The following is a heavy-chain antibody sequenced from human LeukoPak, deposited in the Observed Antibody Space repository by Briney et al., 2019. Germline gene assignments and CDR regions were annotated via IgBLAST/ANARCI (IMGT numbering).Heavy chain of an antibody. D-gene: IGHD2-21*01. CDR3: AKESRSLPYYYFDY. J-gene: IGHJ4*02. V-gene: IGHV3-23*01. CDR2: ISGSGGST. Sequence: PGGSLRLSCAASGFTFSSYAMSWVRQAPGKGLEWVSAISGSGGSTYYADSVKGRFTISRDNSKNTLYLQMNGLSAEDTAVYYCAKESRSLPYYYFDYWGQGTLVTVSS. CDR1: GFTFSSYA.